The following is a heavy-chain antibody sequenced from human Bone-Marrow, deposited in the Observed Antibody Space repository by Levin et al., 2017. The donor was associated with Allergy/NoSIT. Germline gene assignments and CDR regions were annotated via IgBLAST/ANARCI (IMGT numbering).Heavy chain of an antibody. D-gene: IGHD2-15*01. CDR1: GFTVSRND. Sequence: PGGSLRLSCVASGFTVSRNDMSWVRQTSGKGLEWISVLKSGGSTYYADSVKGRFTIARDNSSNILYLQMKSLRPEDTAVDYCVRECSDGGFRWFDPWGQGTTVTVSS. CDR2: LKSGGST. J-gene: IGHJ5*02. V-gene: IGHV3-53*01. CDR3: VRECSDGGFRWFDP.